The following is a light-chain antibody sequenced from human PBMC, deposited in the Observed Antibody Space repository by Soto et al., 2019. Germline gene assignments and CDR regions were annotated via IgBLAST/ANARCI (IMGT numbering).Light chain of an antibody. Sequence: IVLAQSPGTLSLSPGERATLSCRASQSVSNYLAWYQQKPGQAPRLLIKDASSRATGIPDRFSGIGSGTDFTLTITRLEPEDFAVYYCQQYGRSPRTFGQGTKVEI. V-gene: IGKV3-20*01. CDR1: QSVSNY. J-gene: IGKJ1*01. CDR3: QQYGRSPRT. CDR2: DAS.